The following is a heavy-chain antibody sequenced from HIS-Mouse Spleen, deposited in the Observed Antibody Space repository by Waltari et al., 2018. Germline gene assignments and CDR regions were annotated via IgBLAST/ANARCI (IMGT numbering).Heavy chain of an antibody. CDR2: IYYSGST. CDR1: GAPISHRSSY. D-gene: IGHD6-13*01. V-gene: IGHV4-39*07. J-gene: IGHJ2*01. CDR3: AREIPYSSSWYDWYFDL. Sequence: QLQLQESGPGLVKPSETLSLPCTVSGAPISHRSSYWGWIRQPPGKGLEWVGSIYYSGSTYYNPSLKSRVTISVDTSKNQFSLKLSSVTAADTAVYYCAREIPYSSSWYDWYFDLWGRGTLVTVSS.